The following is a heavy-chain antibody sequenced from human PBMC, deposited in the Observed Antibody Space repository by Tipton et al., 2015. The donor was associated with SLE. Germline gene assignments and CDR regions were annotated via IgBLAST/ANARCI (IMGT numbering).Heavy chain of an antibody. D-gene: IGHD6-13*01. Sequence: TLSLTCSVYGDSLSGQYWSWIRQPPGKGLEWIGEVFRGGSTYYNPSLKSRVTISVDTSKNQFSLKLSSVTAADTAVYYCARAAGRDGYSSSWAPFDYWGQGTLVAVSS. J-gene: IGHJ4*02. CDR1: GDSLSGQY. V-gene: IGHV4-34*12. CDR3: ARAAGRDGYSSSWAPFDY. CDR2: VFRGGST.